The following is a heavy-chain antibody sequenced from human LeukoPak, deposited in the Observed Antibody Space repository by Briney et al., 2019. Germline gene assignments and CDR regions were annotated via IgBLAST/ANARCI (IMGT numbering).Heavy chain of an antibody. CDR1: GFTFSSYS. CDR3: VRGNTGYGNFDY. CDR2: ISGNGNTR. Sequence: GGSLRLSCAASGFTFSSYSMNWVRQAPGKGLVWVSRISGNGNTRNYADSVKGRFTISRDNAESTLYLQMNSLRADDTAVYFCVRGNTGYGNFDYWGQGILVTVSS. V-gene: IGHV3-74*01. D-gene: IGHD5-12*01. J-gene: IGHJ4*02.